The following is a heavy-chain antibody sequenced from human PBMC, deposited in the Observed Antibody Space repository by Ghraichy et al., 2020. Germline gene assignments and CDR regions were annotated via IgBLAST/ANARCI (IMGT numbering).Heavy chain of an antibody. CDR3: VREVDTALPSDY. CDR1: GYSFTRYG. D-gene: IGHD5-18*01. Sequence: ASVKVSCKSSGYSFTRYGISWVRQAPGQGLEWMGWINPYNGNTKYEQKFQGRVIMTTDTSTSTAYMDLRSLRSDDTAFYYCVREVDTALPSDYWGQGTLVTVSS. V-gene: IGHV1-18*01. J-gene: IGHJ4*02. CDR2: INPYNGNT.